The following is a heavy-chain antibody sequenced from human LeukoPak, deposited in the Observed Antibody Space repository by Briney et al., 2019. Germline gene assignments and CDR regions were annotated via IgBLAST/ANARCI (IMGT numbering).Heavy chain of an antibody. CDR3: ARGGRPYYGSGSYPDY. CDR1: GFTFSSYA. CDR2: ISYDGSNK. Sequence: PGRSLRLSCAASGFTFSSYAMHWVRQAPGKGLEWVAVISYDGSNKYYADSVKGRFTISRDNSKNTLYPQMNSLRAEDTAVYYCARGGRPYYGSGSYPDYWGQGTLVTVSS. V-gene: IGHV3-30*04. J-gene: IGHJ4*02. D-gene: IGHD3-10*01.